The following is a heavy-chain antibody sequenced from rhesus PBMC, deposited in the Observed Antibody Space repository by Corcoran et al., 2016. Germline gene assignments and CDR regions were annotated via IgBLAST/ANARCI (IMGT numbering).Heavy chain of an antibody. V-gene: IGHV3-201*01. CDR1: GFTFDDYA. J-gene: IGHJ4*01. CDR2: INWSGSST. CDR3: ARDLEGLADY. Sequence: EVQLVESGGGVVQPGGSLRRSVAASGFTFDDYAMQWVRKAQGKGLEWVSGINWSGSSTYYADSVKGQFTISRDNAQNSLYLQMGSLRAEDTALYYCARDLEGLADYWGQGVLVTVSS.